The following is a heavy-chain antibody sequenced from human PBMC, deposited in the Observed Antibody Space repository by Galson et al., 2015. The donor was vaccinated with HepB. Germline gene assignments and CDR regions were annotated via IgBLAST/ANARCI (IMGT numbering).Heavy chain of an antibody. Sequence: SLRLSCAASGFTFSSYGMHWVRQAPGKGLEWVAVISYDGSNKYYADSVKGRFTISRDNSKNTLYLQMNSLRAEDTAVYYCAKDGPIFGFISYFDYWGQGTLVTVSS. CDR3: AKDGPIFGFISYFDY. D-gene: IGHD3-3*01. V-gene: IGHV3-30*18. CDR1: GFTFSSYG. J-gene: IGHJ4*02. CDR2: ISYDGSNK.